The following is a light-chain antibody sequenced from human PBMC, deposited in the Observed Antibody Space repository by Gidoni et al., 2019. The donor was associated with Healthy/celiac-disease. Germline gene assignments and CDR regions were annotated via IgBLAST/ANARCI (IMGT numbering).Light chain of an antibody. V-gene: IGLV2-14*01. Sequence: QSALTQPASVSGSPGQSITISCTGTSSDVGGYNYVSWYQRHPGKAPKLMIYEVSNRPSGVSNRFSGSKSGNTASLTMSGLQAEDEADYYCSSYTSSSTWVFGGGTKLTVL. CDR1: SSDVGGYNY. J-gene: IGLJ3*02. CDR3: SSYTSSSTWV. CDR2: EVS.